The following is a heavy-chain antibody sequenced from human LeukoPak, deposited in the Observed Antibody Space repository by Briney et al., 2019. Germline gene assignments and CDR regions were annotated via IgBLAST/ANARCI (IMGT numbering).Heavy chain of an antibody. CDR2: IYYSGST. Sequence: SETLSLTCTVSGGSISSYYWSWIRQPPGKGLEWIGYIYYSGSTNYDPSLKSRVTISVDTSKNQFSLKLSSVTAADTAVYYCARAGYSSGWHPYYYGMDVWGQGTTVTVSS. J-gene: IGHJ6*02. D-gene: IGHD6-19*01. CDR1: GGSISSYY. V-gene: IGHV4-59*01. CDR3: ARAGYSSGWHPYYYGMDV.